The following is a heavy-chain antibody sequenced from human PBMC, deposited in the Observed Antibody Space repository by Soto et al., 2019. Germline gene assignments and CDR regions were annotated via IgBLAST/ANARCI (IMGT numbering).Heavy chain of an antibody. J-gene: IGHJ4*02. CDR3: ARRIPTAGRFDD. CDR1: GGSINSGGYY. V-gene: IGHV4-31*03. Sequence: SETLSLTCTVSGGSINSGGYYWSWIRQHPGKGLEWVGYIYYSGTTYYNPSLQSRLTISRDTPKNQFSLKLTSVTAADTALYYCARRIPTAGRFDDWGQGTLVTVSS. CDR2: IYYSGTT. D-gene: IGHD6-13*01.